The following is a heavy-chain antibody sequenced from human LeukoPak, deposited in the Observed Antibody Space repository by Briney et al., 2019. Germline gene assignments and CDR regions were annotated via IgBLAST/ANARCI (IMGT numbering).Heavy chain of an antibody. CDR1: GFTFSSYA. J-gene: IGHJ4*02. Sequence: GGSLRLSCAAPGFTFSSYAMSWVRQAPGKGLEWVSAISGSGGNTYYADSVKGRFTISRDNSENTLYLQMNSLRAEDTAVYYCAKDPILTGYYSTFDYWGQGTLVTVSS. CDR2: ISGSGGNT. V-gene: IGHV3-23*01. D-gene: IGHD3-9*01. CDR3: AKDPILTGYYSTFDY.